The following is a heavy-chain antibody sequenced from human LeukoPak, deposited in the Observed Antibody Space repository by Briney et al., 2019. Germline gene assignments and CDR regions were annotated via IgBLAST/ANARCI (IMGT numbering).Heavy chain of an antibody. V-gene: IGHV4-59*12. CDR1: GGSISSYY. CDR3: ARGGTRYYWYFDL. Sequence: PSETLSLTCTVSGGSISSYYWSWIRQPPGKGLEWIGSMYYSGSTNYKPSLKSRATISVDTSKNQFSLKLSSVTAADTAVYYCARGGTRYYWYFDLWGRGTLVTVSS. J-gene: IGHJ2*01. CDR2: MYYSGST. D-gene: IGHD2-2*01.